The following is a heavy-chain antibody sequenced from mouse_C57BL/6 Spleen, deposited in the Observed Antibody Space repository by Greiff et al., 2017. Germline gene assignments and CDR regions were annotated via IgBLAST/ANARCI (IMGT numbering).Heavy chain of an antibody. CDR3: TRVALMIKEFAY. CDR1: GYTFTDYE. D-gene: IGHD2-4*01. V-gene: IGHV1-15*01. J-gene: IGHJ3*01. Sequence: QVQLQQSGAELVRPGASVTLSCKASGYTFTDYEMHWVKQTPVHGLEWIGAIDPETGGTAYNQKFKGKAILTADKSSSTAYMELRSLPSEDSAVYYCTRVALMIKEFAYWGQGTLVTVSA. CDR2: IDPETGGT.